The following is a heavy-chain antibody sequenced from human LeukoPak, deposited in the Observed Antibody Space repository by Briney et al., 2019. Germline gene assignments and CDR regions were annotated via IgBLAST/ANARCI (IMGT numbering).Heavy chain of an antibody. Sequence: GGSLRLSCAASGFTFSNYWMSWVRQAPGKGLEWVANIKQDGSEKNSVDSLKGRFTISRDNAKNSLYLQMNSLRAEDTAVYYCAKDRDGDGWDYYYYMDVWGKGTTVTISS. J-gene: IGHJ6*03. CDR1: GFTFSNYW. CDR2: IKQDGSEK. V-gene: IGHV3-7*03. CDR3: AKDRDGDGWDYYYYMDV. D-gene: IGHD5-24*01.